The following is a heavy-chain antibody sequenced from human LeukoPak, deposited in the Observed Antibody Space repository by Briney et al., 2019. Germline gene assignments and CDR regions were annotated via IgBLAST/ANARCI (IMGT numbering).Heavy chain of an antibody. J-gene: IGHJ6*03. CDR3: ARVTHYNYFMDV. CDR2: ISDSGGYT. Sequence: GGSLRLSCAASGFTFSSYSMNWVRQAPGKGLEWVSSISDSGGYTFYADSVKGRFTISRDNSKNTVYLQMNSLRVEDTAVYYCARVTHYNYFMDVWGEGTTVTISS. V-gene: IGHV3-23*01. CDR1: GFTFSSYS. D-gene: IGHD3-10*01.